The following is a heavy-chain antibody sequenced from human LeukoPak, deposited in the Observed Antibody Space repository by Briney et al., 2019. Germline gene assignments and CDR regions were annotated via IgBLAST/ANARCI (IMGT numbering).Heavy chain of an antibody. D-gene: IGHD3-16*01. Sequence: SETLSLTCTVSGGSISSSSYYWGWIRQPPGKGPERIGSIYYSGSTNYNPSLKSRVTISVDTSKNQFSLKLSSVTAADTAVYYCARTDYDYVWGSLDGFDYWGQGTLVTVSS. J-gene: IGHJ4*02. CDR3: ARTDYDYVWGSLDGFDY. CDR1: GGSISSSSYY. V-gene: IGHV4-39*07. CDR2: IYYSGST.